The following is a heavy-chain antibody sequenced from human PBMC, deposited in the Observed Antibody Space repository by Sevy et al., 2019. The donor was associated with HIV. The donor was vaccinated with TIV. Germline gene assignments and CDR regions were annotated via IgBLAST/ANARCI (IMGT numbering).Heavy chain of an antibody. CDR1: GFTFSNYN. J-gene: IGHJ6*02. CDR2: ISSSSNTI. V-gene: IGHV3-48*01. CDR3: AREGGYSDQGMDV. D-gene: IGHD5-12*01. Sequence: GGSLRLSCAASGFTFSNYNMNWVRQAPGKGLEWASYISSSSNTIYYADTVKSRFTISRDNDKNSLYLEMNSLRAEDTAVYYCAREGGYSDQGMDVWGLGTTVTVSS.